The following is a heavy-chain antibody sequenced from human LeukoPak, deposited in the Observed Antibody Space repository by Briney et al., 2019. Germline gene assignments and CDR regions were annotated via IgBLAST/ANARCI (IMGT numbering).Heavy chain of an antibody. Sequence: HPGGSLRLSRAASGFTFSSYAMSWVRQAPGKGLEWVSAISGSGGSTYYADSVKGRFTISRDNSKNTLYLQMNSLRAEDTAVYYCAKDGDYYYDSSGYYYRAYAFDIWGQGTMVPVSS. CDR1: GFTFSSYA. D-gene: IGHD3-22*01. CDR3: AKDGDYYYDSSGYYYRAYAFDI. J-gene: IGHJ3*02. CDR2: ISGSGGST. V-gene: IGHV3-23*01.